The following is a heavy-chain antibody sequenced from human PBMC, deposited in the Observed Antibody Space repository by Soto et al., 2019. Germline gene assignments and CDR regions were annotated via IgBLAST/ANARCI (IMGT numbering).Heavy chain of an antibody. CDR3: AKGYSGYDWGGLYYYYYYMDV. CDR2: ISGSGGST. Sequence: GGSLRLSCAASGFTFSSYAMSWVRQAPGKGLEWVSAISGSGGSTYYADSVKGRFTISRDNSKNTLYLQMNSLGAEDTAVYYCAKGYSGYDWGGLYYYYYYMDVWGKGTTVTVSS. CDR1: GFTFSSYA. V-gene: IGHV3-23*01. D-gene: IGHD5-12*01. J-gene: IGHJ6*03.